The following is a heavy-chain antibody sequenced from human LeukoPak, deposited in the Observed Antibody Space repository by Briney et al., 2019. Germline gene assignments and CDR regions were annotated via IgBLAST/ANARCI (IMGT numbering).Heavy chain of an antibody. D-gene: IGHD3-16*02. V-gene: IGHV3-74*01. CDR3: ARGGRGTYHDYFDY. Sequence: GGSLRLSCAASGFTFTTFYMHWVRLVPGKGLVRVSRINGDGSTTDYADSVKGRLTISRDNAKNTVYLEVNSLRDEDTAVHYCARGGRGTYHDYFDYWGQGSLVTVSS. J-gene: IGHJ4*02. CDR2: INGDGSTT. CDR1: GFTFTTFY.